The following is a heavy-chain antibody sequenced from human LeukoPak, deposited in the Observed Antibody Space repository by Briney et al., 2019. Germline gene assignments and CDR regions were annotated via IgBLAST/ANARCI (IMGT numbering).Heavy chain of an antibody. Sequence: PSETLSLTCTVSGVSISSYYWSWLRQPAGKGLEGVGYIYYSGSTNYNPSLKSRVTISVDTSKNQFSLKLSSVTAADTAVYYCARGDYYDSSGYYPYYYGMDVWGQGTTVTVSS. D-gene: IGHD3-22*01. J-gene: IGHJ6*02. CDR2: IYYSGST. V-gene: IGHV4-59*01. CDR1: GVSISSYY. CDR3: ARGDYYDSSGYYPYYYGMDV.